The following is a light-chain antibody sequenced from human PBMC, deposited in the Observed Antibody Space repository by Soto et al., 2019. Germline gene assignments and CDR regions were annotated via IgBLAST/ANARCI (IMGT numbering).Light chain of an antibody. J-gene: IGKJ1*01. CDR3: QQYNNWPS. V-gene: IGKV3-15*01. Sequence: EIVMTHSPATLSVSPGERATLSCRASQSVSSNLAWYQQKPGQAPRLLIYGASTRATGIPARFSGSGSGTEFTLTISSLQSEDFAVSYCQQYNNWPSFGQGTKV. CDR2: GAS. CDR1: QSVSSN.